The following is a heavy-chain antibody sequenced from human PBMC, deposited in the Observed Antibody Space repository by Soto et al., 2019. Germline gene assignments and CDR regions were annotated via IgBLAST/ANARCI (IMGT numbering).Heavy chain of an antibody. CDR1: GVTFSSYG. V-gene: IGHV3-30*18. CDR3: AKDGGYKSHDY. Sequence: PGGSLRLSCAASGVTFSSYGMHWVRQAPGKGLEWVAVISYDGSNKYYADSVKGRFTISRDNSKNTLYLQMNSLRAEDTAVYYCAKDGGYKSHDYWGQGTLVTVSS. J-gene: IGHJ4*02. CDR2: ISYDGSNK. D-gene: IGHD3-10*01.